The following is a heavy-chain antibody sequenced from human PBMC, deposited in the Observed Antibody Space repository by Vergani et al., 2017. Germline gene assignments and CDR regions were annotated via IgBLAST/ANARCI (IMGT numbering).Heavy chain of an antibody. V-gene: IGHV3-7*01. CDR2: IKQDGSEK. J-gene: IGHJ4*02. CDR1: GFTFSSYW. D-gene: IGHD3-22*01. Sequence: EVQLVESGGGLVQPGGSLRLSCAASGFTFSSYWMSWVRQAPGKGLEWVAKIKQDGSEKYYVDSVKGRFTISRDNAKNSLYMQMNSLRAEDTAVYYCARAFNYYDSSGSKFDYWGQGTLVTVSS. CDR3: ARAFNYYDSSGSKFDY.